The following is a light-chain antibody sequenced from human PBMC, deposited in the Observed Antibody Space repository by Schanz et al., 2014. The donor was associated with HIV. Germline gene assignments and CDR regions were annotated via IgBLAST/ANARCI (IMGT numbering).Light chain of an antibody. Sequence: EIVLTQSPGTLSLSPGERATLSCRASQSVSSYLAWYQQKPGQAPRLLIYGASSRATGVPDRFGGSGSGTDFTLTITRLEPEDFAVYYCQQSGSSPQTFGQGTKVEVK. CDR2: GAS. CDR3: QQSGSSPQT. CDR1: QSVSSY. J-gene: IGKJ1*01. V-gene: IGKV3-20*01.